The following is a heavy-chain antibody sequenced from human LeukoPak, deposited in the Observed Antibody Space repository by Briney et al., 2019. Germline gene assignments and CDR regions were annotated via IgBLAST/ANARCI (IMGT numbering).Heavy chain of an antibody. D-gene: IGHD5-24*01. CDR3: AREFIRTQRWLQLDAFDI. J-gene: IGHJ3*02. V-gene: IGHV4-61*02. CDR2: IYTSGST. Sequence: SQTLSLTCTVSGGSISSGSYYWSWIRQPAGKGLEWIGRIYTSGSTDYNPSLKSRVTISVDTSKNQFSLKLSSVTAADTAVYYRAREFIRTQRWLQLDAFDIWGQGTMVTVSS. CDR1: GGSISSGSYY.